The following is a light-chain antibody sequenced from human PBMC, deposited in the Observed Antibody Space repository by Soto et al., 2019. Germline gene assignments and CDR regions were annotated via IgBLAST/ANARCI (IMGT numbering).Light chain of an antibody. Sequence: QSALTQPPSASGTPGQSVTISCSGTSSNIGSYSVHWYQHLPGTAPKLLIYLNNQRPSGVPDRFSGSKSGASASLAISGLQFEDEADYYCAAWDVSLNGWVFGGGTKLTVL. CDR3: AAWDVSLNGWV. CDR1: SSNIGSYS. V-gene: IGLV1-44*01. CDR2: LNN. J-gene: IGLJ3*02.